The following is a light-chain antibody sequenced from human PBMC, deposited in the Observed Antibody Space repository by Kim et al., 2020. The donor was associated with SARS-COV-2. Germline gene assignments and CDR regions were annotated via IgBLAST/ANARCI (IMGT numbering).Light chain of an antibody. CDR2: GAS. Sequence: EIVMTQSPATLSVSPGERATLSCRASQSVGSNLAWYQQKPGQAPRLLISGASTRATGIPARFSGSGSGTEFTLTISSLESEDLAVYYCQQYNNWPPLTFGGGTKVEIK. V-gene: IGKV3-15*01. CDR1: QSVGSN. J-gene: IGKJ4*01. CDR3: QQYNNWPPLT.